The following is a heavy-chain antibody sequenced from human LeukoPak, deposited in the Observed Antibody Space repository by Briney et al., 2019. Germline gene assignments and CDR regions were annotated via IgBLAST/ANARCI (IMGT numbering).Heavy chain of an antibody. CDR1: GGTFSSYA. CDR3: ARGSSSHYGLDY. D-gene: IGHD4-17*01. Sequence: ASVKVSCKASGGTFSSYAISWVRQAPGQGLEWMGGIIPIFGTANYAQKFQGRVTITADESTSTAYMELSSLRSEDTAVYYCARGSSSHYGLDYWGQGTLVTVSS. CDR2: IIPIFGTA. J-gene: IGHJ4*02. V-gene: IGHV1-69*13.